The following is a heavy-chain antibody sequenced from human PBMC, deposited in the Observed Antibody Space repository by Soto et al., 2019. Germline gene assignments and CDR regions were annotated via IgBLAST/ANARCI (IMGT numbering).Heavy chain of an antibody. D-gene: IGHD2-15*01. Sequence: GGSLRLSCAASGFTFSSYAMSWVRQAPGEGLEWVSAISVSGGSTYYADSVKGRFTISRDNSKNTLYLQMSSLRAEDTAVYCCATTLFNGYCSGGSCYDGDYYYSGMDVWGQGTTVTVSS. J-gene: IGHJ6*02. CDR3: ATTLFNGYCSGGSCYDGDYYYSGMDV. V-gene: IGHV3-23*01. CDR2: ISVSGGST. CDR1: GFTFSSYA.